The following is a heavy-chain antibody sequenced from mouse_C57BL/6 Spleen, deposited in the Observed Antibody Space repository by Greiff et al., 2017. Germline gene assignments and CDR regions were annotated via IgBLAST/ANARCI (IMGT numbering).Heavy chain of an antibody. CDR3: ASSATNYEGPYDYAMDY. CDR2: IYPGDGDT. J-gene: IGHJ4*01. D-gene: IGHD2-4*01. CDR1: GYAFTSSC. Sequence: QVQLQQSGPELVKPGASVKISCKASGYAFTSSCMNWVKQRPGKGLEWIGRIYPGDGDTNYKGKFKGKATLTADKYSNTAYMQLRSLTSEDSAVYSWASSATNYEGPYDYAMDYWGQGTSVTVSS. V-gene: IGHV1-82*01.